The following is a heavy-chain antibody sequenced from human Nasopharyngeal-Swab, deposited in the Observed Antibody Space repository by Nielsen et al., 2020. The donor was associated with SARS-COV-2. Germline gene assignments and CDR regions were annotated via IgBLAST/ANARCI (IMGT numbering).Heavy chain of an antibody. Sequence: SVKVSCKASGYTFATYTMQWVRQAPGQRLESMGWINAGNGLTKYSQKFQGRVTISRDTSASTAYMELSSLRSDDTAVYYCARSTTTGNLDYWGQGTLVTVSS. CDR3: ARSTTTGNLDY. J-gene: IGHJ4*02. V-gene: IGHV1-3*01. CDR1: GYTFATYT. D-gene: IGHD1-1*01. CDR2: INAGNGLT.